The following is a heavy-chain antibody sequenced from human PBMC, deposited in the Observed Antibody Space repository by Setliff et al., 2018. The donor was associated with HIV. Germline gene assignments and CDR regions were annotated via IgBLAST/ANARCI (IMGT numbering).Heavy chain of an antibody. CDR3: ARGGQEDTGMVRLIFGRAFDI. CDR1: GGTFSSYA. D-gene: IGHD5-18*01. Sequence: SVKVSCKASGGTFSSYAISWVRQAPGQGLEWMGGIIPILGIANYAQKFQGRVTITADKSTSTAYMELSSLRSEDTAVYYCARGGQEDTGMVRLIFGRAFDIWGQGTMVTVSS. V-gene: IGHV1-69*10. CDR2: IIPILGIA. J-gene: IGHJ3*02.